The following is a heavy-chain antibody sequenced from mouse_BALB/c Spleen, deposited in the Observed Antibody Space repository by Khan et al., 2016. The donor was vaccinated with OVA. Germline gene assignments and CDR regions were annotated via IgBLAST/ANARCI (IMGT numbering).Heavy chain of an antibody. Sequence: QVQLKQSGAELARPGASVKMSCKASGYTFTTYTIHWVKQRPGQGLVWIGYIIPSTDYTTYNQKFKDKATLTADKSSSTAYMQLSSLTSDDSAVYYCAKEGAYYRSDGWFAYWGQGTLVTVSA. D-gene: IGHD2-14*01. CDR1: GYTFTTYT. CDR3: AKEGAYYRSDGWFAY. CDR2: IIPSTDYT. J-gene: IGHJ3*01. V-gene: IGHV1-4*01.